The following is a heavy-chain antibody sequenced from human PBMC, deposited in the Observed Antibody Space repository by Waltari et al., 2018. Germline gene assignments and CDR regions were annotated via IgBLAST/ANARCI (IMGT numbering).Heavy chain of an antibody. D-gene: IGHD3-22*01. V-gene: IGHV1-8*03. Sequence: QVQLVQSGAEVKKPGASVKVSCKASGYTFTSYDINWVRQATGQGLAGMGWMNPNSGNTGYAEKFQVRVTITRKTSISTAYMELSSLRSEDTAVYYCARGGSRYYDSSGYPGMDVWGQGTTVTVSS. CDR2: MNPNSGNT. J-gene: IGHJ6*02. CDR3: ARGGSRYYDSSGYPGMDV. CDR1: GYTFTSYD.